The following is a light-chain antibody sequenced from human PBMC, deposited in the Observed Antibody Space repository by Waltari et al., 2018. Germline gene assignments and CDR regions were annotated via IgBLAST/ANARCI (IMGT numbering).Light chain of an antibody. J-gene: IGKJ1*01. CDR2: GAS. CDR1: QSVGKF. V-gene: IGKV3-20*01. Sequence: EIVFTQSPGTLSLSPGERATLSCWASQSVGKFLAWYQQKPGQAPRLLIYGASSRATGIPDRFSGSGSGTDFSLTINRLEPEDFAVYYCQHYVRLPATFGQGTKVE. CDR3: QHYVRLPAT.